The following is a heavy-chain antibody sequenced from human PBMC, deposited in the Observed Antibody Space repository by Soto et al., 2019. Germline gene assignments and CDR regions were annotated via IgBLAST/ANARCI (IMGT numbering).Heavy chain of an antibody. V-gene: IGHV1-69*13. CDR1: GVTFSSYA. CDR3: ARVRRSQAPRQYQLLGEGWFDP. CDR2: IIPIFGTA. J-gene: IGHJ5*02. D-gene: IGHD2-2*01. Sequence: SVKVSCKASGVTFSSYAISWVRQAPGKGLEWMEGIIPIFGTANYAQKFQGRVTITADESTSTAYMELSSLRSEDTAVYYCARVRRSQAPRQYQLLGEGWFDPWGQGTLVTVSS.